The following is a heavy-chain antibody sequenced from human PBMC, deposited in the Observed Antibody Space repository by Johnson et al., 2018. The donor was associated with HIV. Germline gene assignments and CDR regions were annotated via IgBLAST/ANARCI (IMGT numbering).Heavy chain of an antibody. CDR2: IYSGENT. V-gene: IGHV3-NL1*01. CDR3: ARDVTAGNDAFDI. CDR1: GFTFSSYD. D-gene: IGHD1-1*01. J-gene: IGHJ3*02. Sequence: VQLVESGGGVVRPGGSLRLSCAASGFTFSSYDMHWVRQAPGKGLEWVSLIYSGENTKYADSVKGRFTISRDNAKNSLYLQMNSLRAEDTAVYYCARDVTAGNDAFDIWGQGTMVTVSS.